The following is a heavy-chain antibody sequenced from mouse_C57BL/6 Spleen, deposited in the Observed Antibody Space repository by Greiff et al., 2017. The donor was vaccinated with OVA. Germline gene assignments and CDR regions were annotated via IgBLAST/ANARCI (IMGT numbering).Heavy chain of an antibody. CDR3: ARVDYGSSYWYFDV. Sequence: VQLQQSGPELVKPGASVKISCKASGYSFTGYYMNWVKQSPEKSLEWIGEINPSTGGTTYNQKFKAKATLTVDKSSSTAYMQLKSLTSEDSAVYYCARVDYGSSYWYFDVWGTGTTVTVSS. D-gene: IGHD1-1*01. V-gene: IGHV1-42*01. CDR2: INPSTGGT. J-gene: IGHJ1*03. CDR1: GYSFTGYY.